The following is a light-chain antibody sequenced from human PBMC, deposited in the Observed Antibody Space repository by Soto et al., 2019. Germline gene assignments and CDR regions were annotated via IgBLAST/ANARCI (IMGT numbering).Light chain of an antibody. Sequence: DSQLTPSPSSVSASVGNRVTITCPGRQGSSAWLAWYQPKPGKAPKLLTYAGSSSQSGVPSRFSGSGFCADFTRTISSLPPEDFEAYYGPQSNSLPITFGQGTLVDIK. CDR1: QGSSAW. V-gene: IGKV1-12*01. CDR3: PQSNSLPIT. J-gene: IGKJ5*01. CDR2: AGS.